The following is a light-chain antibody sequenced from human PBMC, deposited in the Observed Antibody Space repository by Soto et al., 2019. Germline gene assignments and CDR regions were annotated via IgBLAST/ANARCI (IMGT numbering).Light chain of an antibody. Sequence: IVMTQSPDSLAVYLGERATINCKSSQNLLYSSNNKNYLAWYQQKPGQHPKLLIYWASTRESGVPDRFSGSVSGTDCTLTISSLQADDVAVYYCQQYDRTPLRFVGGTKVELK. CDR1: QNLLYSSNNKNY. CDR2: WAS. V-gene: IGKV4-1*01. J-gene: IGKJ4*02. CDR3: QQYDRTPLR.